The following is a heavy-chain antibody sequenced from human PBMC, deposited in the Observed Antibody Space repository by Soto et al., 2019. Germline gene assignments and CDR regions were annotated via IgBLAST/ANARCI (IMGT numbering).Heavy chain of an antibody. CDR1: GFSFTKYW. V-gene: IGHV5-51*01. CDR3: ARSYSGTYPPPYYLDY. CDR2: IYPGDSDT. D-gene: IGHD1-26*01. Sequence: EVQLAQSGAEVKKPGESLQISCKGSGFSFTKYWIGWVRQMPGKGLEWMGMIYPGDSDTRYSPSFQGQVIISADKSINTAYLQWSSLQASDTAIYYCARSYSGTYPPPYYLDYWGQGTLVTVSS. J-gene: IGHJ4*02.